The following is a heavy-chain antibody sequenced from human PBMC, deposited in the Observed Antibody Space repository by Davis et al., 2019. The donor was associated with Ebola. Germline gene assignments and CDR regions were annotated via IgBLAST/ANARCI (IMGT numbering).Heavy chain of an antibody. J-gene: IGHJ4*02. Sequence: GGSLRLSCAASGFTFSSYSMNWVRQAPGKGLEWVSSISSSSSYIYYADSVKGRFTISRDNAKNSLYLQMNSLRAEDTAVYYCAKAVAGSNPFDYWGQGTLVTVSS. D-gene: IGHD6-19*01. CDR2: ISSSSSYI. V-gene: IGHV3-21*01. CDR1: GFTFSSYS. CDR3: AKAVAGSNPFDY.